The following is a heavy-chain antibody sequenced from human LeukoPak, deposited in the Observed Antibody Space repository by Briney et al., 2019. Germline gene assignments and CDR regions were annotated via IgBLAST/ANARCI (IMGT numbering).Heavy chain of an antibody. J-gene: IGHJ4*02. CDR1: GGSISSYY. D-gene: IGHD2-21*02. Sequence: SETLSLTCTVSGGSISSYYWSWIRQPPGKGLEWIGYIYYSGSTNYNPSLKSRVTISVDTSKNQFSLKLSSVTAADTAVYYCARRPTYCGGDCYWSWGQGTLVTVSS. CDR2: IYYSGST. V-gene: IGHV4-59*08. CDR3: ARRPTYCGGDCYWS.